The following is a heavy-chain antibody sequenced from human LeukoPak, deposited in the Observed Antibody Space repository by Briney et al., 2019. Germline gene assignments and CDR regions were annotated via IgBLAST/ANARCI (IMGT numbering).Heavy chain of an antibody. Sequence: SETLSLTCTVSGGSISSGGYYWSWIRQHPGKGLEWIGYIYYSGSTYYNPSLKSRVTISVDTSKNQFSLKLSSVTAADTAVYYCAREDDLSYDYWGQGTLVTVSS. CDR3: AREDDLSYDY. V-gene: IGHV4-31*03. CDR2: IYYSGST. D-gene: IGHD2-21*02. J-gene: IGHJ4*02. CDR1: GGSISSGGYY.